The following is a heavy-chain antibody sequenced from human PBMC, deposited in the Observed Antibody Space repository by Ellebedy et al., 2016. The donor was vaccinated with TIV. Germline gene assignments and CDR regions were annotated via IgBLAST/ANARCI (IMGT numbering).Heavy chain of an antibody. Sequence: GGSLRLSCAASGFTFSSYDMHWVRHGTGKGLECVSAIGTAGDSYYPGSVKGRFTISRENSKNSLYLQITSLRAEDTAVYYCARVRFGDTAVDYWGQGTLVTVSS. CDR1: GFTFSSYD. D-gene: IGHD2-21*02. CDR3: ARVRFGDTAVDY. V-gene: IGHV3-13*01. J-gene: IGHJ4*03. CDR2: IGTAGDS.